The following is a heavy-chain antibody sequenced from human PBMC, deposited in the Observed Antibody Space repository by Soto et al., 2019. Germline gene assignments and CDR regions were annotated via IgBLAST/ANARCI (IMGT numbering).Heavy chain of an antibody. CDR1: GYSFTSYW. Sequence: PGESLKISCKGSGYSFTSYWISWVRQMPGKGLEWMGRIDPSDSYTNYSPSFQGHVTISADKSISTAYLQWSSLKASDTAMYYCARPRRSGSYYAYYHYGMDVWGQGTTVTVSS. CDR2: IDPSDSYT. CDR3: ARPRRSGSYYAYYHYGMDV. J-gene: IGHJ6*02. D-gene: IGHD1-26*01. V-gene: IGHV5-10-1*01.